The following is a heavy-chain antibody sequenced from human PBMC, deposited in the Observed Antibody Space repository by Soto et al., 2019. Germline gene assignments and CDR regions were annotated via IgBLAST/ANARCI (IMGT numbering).Heavy chain of an antibody. J-gene: IGHJ6*02. CDR2: IYPGDSDT. V-gene: IGHV5-51*01. CDR1: GYSFTSYW. CDR3: ARHGVLCSSTCCYENYYYYYVIDF. Sequence: PGESLKISCKGSGYSFTSYWIGWVRQMPGKGLEWMGIIYPGDSDTRYSPSFQGQVTISADKSISTAYLQWSSLKASDTAMYYCARHGVLCSSTCCYENYYYYYVIDFWGQGTTVTGSS. D-gene: IGHD2-2*01.